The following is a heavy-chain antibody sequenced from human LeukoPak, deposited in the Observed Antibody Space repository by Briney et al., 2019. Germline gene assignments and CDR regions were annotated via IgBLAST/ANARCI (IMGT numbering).Heavy chain of an antibody. CDR2: ISRSGSTI. J-gene: IGHJ3*02. CDR1: GFTFSSYE. Sequence: GGSLRFSCAASGFTFSSYEMNWVRQAPGKGLEWVSYISRSGSTIFYADSVKGRFTISRDNAKNSLYLQMNSLRAEDTAVYYCARPYTAYAFDIWGQGTMVTVSS. V-gene: IGHV3-48*03. D-gene: IGHD5-12*01. CDR3: ARPYTAYAFDI.